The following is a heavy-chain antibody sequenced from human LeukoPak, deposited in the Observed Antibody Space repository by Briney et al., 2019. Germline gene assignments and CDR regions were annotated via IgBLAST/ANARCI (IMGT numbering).Heavy chain of an antibody. CDR3: ARDFPHGSSNTGL. CDR1: GGSISSSSYY. V-gene: IGHV4-39*07. J-gene: IGHJ4*02. Sequence: PSETLSLTCTVSGGSISSSSYYWGWIRQPPGKGLEWIGSIYYSGSTYYNPSLKSRVTKSVDTSKNQFSLKLSSVTAADTAVYYCARDFPHGSSNTGLWGQGTLVTVSS. D-gene: IGHD3-10*01. CDR2: IYYSGST.